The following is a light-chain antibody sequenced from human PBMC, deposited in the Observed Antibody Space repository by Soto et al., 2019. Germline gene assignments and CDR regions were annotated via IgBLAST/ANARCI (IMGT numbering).Light chain of an antibody. V-gene: IGKV1-9*01. CDR3: QQLNSYPPELT. J-gene: IGKJ4*01. CDR2: AAS. Sequence: DIQLTQSTSFLSASVGDRVTITCRASQGISSHLAWYQQKPGKAPKLLIYAASTLQSGVPSRFSGSGSGTEFTLTINSLQPEDFATYYCQQLNSYPPELTFGGGTKVEIK. CDR1: QGISSH.